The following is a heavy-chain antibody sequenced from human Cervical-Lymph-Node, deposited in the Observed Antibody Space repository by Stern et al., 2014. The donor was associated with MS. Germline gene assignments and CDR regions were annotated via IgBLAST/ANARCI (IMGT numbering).Heavy chain of an antibody. CDR2: VSGNGDKT. V-gene: IGHV3-23*04. CDR1: GSTFSAYA. J-gene: IGHJ4*02. CDR3: AKDGCKSDSCYLNY. Sequence: EVQLVQSGGGLVQPGGSLRLSCAASGSTFSAYAMSWVRQAPGKGLEWVSTVSGNGDKTYYADSVKGRFTVSRDNSNNTLYLQMSSLRADDTAIYYCAKDGCKSDSCYLNYWGQGTLLTVSS. D-gene: IGHD2-2*01.